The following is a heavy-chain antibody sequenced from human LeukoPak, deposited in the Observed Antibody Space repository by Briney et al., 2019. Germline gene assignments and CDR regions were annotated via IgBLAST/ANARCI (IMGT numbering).Heavy chain of an antibody. CDR1: GLTFSNYV. V-gene: IGHV3-23*01. CDR3: AKRVTYSIDS. CDR2: SGTGGGT. Sequence: GGSLRLSCSTSGLTFSNYVMSWVRQAPGKGLEWVSTSGTGGGTYYADSVKGRSTISRDNSKNTLYLQMDSLRAEDTAIYYCAKRVTYSIDSWGQGTLVTVSS. D-gene: IGHD2-15*01. J-gene: IGHJ4*02.